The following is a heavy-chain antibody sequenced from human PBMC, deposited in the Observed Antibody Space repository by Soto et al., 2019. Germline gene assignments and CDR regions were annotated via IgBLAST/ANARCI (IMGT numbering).Heavy chain of an antibody. V-gene: IGHV4-59*01. Sequence: SSETLSLTCTVSGGSISSYYWSWIRQPPGKGLEWIGYIYYSGSTNYNPSLKSRVTISVDTSKNQFSLKLSSVTAADTAVYYCARTRARGYSYGPDYYYYYGMDVWGQGTTVTVSS. CDR3: ARTRARGYSYGPDYYYYYGMDV. CDR1: GGSISSYY. CDR2: IYYSGST. J-gene: IGHJ6*02. D-gene: IGHD5-18*01.